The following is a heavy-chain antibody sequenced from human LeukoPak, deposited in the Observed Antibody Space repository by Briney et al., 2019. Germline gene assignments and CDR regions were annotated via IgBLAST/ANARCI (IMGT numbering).Heavy chain of an antibody. CDR2: ISYDGSNK. V-gene: IGHV3-30*18. J-gene: IGHJ4*02. CDR3: AKDQGIAAAGNSQFFNFDY. Sequence: GGSLRLSCAASGFTFSSYGMHWVRQAPGKGLEWVAVISYDGSNKYYADSVKGRFTISRDNSKNTLYLQMNSLRAEDTAVYYCAKDQGIAAAGNSQFFNFDYWGQGTLVTVSS. CDR1: GFTFSSYG. D-gene: IGHD6-13*01.